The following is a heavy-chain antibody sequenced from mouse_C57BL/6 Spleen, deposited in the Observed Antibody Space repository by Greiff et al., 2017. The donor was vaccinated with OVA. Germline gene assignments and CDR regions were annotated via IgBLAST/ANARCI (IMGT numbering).Heavy chain of an antibody. D-gene: IGHD3-2*02. CDR1: GFTFSSYA. V-gene: IGHV5-4*01. CDR2: ISDGGSYT. CDR3: ARALDSSGYWFAY. Sequence: EVQGVESGGGLVKPGGSLKLSCAASGFTFSSYAMSWVRQTPEKRLEWVATISDGGSYTYYPDNVKGRFTISRDNAKNNLYLQMSHLKSEDTAMYYCARALDSSGYWFAYWGQGTLVTVSA. J-gene: IGHJ3*01.